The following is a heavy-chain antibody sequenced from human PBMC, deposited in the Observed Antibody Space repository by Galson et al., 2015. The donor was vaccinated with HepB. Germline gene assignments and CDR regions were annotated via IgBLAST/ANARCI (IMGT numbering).Heavy chain of an antibody. V-gene: IGHV1-24*01. CDR2: FDPEDGET. CDR3: ATGYRGVVVPSAFDI. J-gene: IGHJ3*02. D-gene: IGHD2-15*01. Sequence: SVKVSCKVSGYTLTELSMHWVRQAPGKGLEWMGGFDPEDGETIYAQKFQGRVTMTEDTSTDTAYMELSSLRSEDTAVYYCATGYRGVVVPSAFDIWGQGTMVTVSS. CDR1: GYTLTELS.